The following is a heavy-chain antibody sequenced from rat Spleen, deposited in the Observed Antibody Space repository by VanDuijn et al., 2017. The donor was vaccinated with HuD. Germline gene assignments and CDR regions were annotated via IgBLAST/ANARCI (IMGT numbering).Heavy chain of an antibody. V-gene: IGHV3-1*01. CDR1: GYSITSNY. CDR2: ISYSGST. J-gene: IGHJ1*01. CDR3: ARDNSGYWYFDF. Sequence: EVQLQESGPGLVKPSQSLSLTCSVTGYSITSNYWGWIRKFPGNKMEWMGYISYSGSTSYHPSLKSRISITRDTSKNQFFLQLNSVTTEDTATYYCARDNSGYWYFDFWGPGTMVTVSS. D-gene: IGHD1-10*01.